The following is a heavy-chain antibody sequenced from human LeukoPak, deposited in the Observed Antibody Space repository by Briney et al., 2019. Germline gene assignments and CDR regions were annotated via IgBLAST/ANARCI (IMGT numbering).Heavy chain of an antibody. J-gene: IGHJ5*02. CDR2: IYTSGST. Sequence: SETLSLTCTVSGGSISSYYWSWIRQPAGKGLEWIGRIYTSGSTNYNPSLKSRVTMSVDTSKNQFSLKLSSVTAADTAVYYCACPAPYYYGSWNSPWGQGTLVTVSS. D-gene: IGHD3-10*01. V-gene: IGHV4-4*07. CDR1: GGSISSYY. CDR3: ACPAPYYYGSWNSP.